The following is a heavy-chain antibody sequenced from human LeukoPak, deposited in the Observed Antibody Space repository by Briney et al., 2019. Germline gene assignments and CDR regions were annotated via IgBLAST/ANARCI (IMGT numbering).Heavy chain of an antibody. Sequence: ASVKVSCTASGYTFTSYAIHWVRQATGQRLEWMGLINAANGNTRYSQTFQDRVTITRDTSASTAYMELSSLRSEDTAVYYCARAYDSGCNYWGQGTLVTVSS. D-gene: IGHD6-19*01. CDR2: INAANGNT. J-gene: IGHJ4*02. CDR1: GYTFTSYA. CDR3: ARAYDSGCNY. V-gene: IGHV1-3*01.